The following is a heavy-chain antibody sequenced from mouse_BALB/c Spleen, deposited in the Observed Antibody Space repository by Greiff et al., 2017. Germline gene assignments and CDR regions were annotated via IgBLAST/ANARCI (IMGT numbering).Heavy chain of an antibody. V-gene: IGHV3-8*02. CDR1: GDSFTSGY. Sequence: EVKLVESGPSLVKPSQTLSLTCSVTGDSFTSGYWNWIRKFPGNKLEYMGYISYSGSTYYNPSLKSRISITRDTSKNQYYLQLNSVTTEDTATYYCARYGSSRPYAMDYWGQGTSDTVSS. D-gene: IGHD1-1*01. J-gene: IGHJ4*01. CDR3: ARYGSSRPYAMDY. CDR2: ISYSGST.